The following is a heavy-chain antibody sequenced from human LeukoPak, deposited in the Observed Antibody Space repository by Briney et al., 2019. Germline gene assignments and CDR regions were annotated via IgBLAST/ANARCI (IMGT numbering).Heavy chain of an antibody. V-gene: IGHV4-39*01. D-gene: IGHD2-21*02. J-gene: IGHJ3*02. CDR1: GGTISSNSCY. CDR2: IYYSGST. Sequence: SETLSLTCTVSGGTISSNSCYWAWIRQPPGKGLEWIGSIYYSGSTYYNPSLMSRVTISVDTSKNQFSLNLSSVTAADTDVYYCARLSCPGGDCDAFPIWGQGTMATVSS. CDR3: ARLSCPGGDCDAFPI.